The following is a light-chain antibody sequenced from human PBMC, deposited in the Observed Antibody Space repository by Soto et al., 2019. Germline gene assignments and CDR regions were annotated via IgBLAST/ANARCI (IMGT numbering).Light chain of an antibody. V-gene: IGLV2-14*01. CDR3: SSYTSRG. J-gene: IGLJ1*01. Sequence: QSVLTQRASVSGSPGQSITISCTGTSSDVGGYNYVSWYQQHPGKAPKLMIYEVSNRPSGVSNRFSGSKSGNTASLTISGLQAEDEADYYCSSYTSRGFGTGTKVTVL. CDR1: SSDVGGYNY. CDR2: EVS.